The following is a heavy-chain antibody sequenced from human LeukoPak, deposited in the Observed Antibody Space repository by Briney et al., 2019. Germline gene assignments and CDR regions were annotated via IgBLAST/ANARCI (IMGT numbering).Heavy chain of an antibody. Sequence: ASVKVSCKVSGYTLTELSMHWVRQAPGKGLEWMGGFDPEDGETIYAQKFQGRVTMTEDTSTDTAYMELSSLRSEDTAVYYCPTEAMVRGVLFSFDYWGQGTLVTVSS. CDR3: PTEAMVRGVLFSFDY. J-gene: IGHJ4*02. V-gene: IGHV1-24*01. D-gene: IGHD3-10*01. CDR2: FDPEDGET. CDR1: GYTLTELS.